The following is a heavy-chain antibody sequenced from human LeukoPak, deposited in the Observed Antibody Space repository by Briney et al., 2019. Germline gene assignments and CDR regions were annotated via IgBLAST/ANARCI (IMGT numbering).Heavy chain of an antibody. J-gene: IGHJ5*02. CDR2: IYTSGST. D-gene: IGHD3-3*01. Sequence: SETLSLTCTVSGGSISSGSYYWSCIRQPAGKGLEWIGRIYTSGSTNYNPSLKNRVTISVDTSKNQFSLKLSSVPAADTVVYYCAREIDFWSDPNWFDPWGQGTLVTVSS. CDR1: GGSISSGSYY. V-gene: IGHV4-61*02. CDR3: AREIDFWSDPNWFDP.